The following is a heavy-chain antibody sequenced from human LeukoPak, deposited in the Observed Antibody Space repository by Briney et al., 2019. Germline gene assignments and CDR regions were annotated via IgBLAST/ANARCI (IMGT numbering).Heavy chain of an antibody. CDR3: ARTLEITFGGVIRYYYYGMDV. CDR1: GGSFSGYY. J-gene: IGHJ6*02. Sequence: SETLSLTCAVYGGSFSGYYWSWIRQPPGKGLEWIGEINHSGSTNYNPSLKSRVTISVDTSKNQFSLKLSSVTAADTAVYYCARTLEITFGGVIRYYYYGMDVWGQGTTVTVSS. V-gene: IGHV4-34*01. D-gene: IGHD3-16*02. CDR2: INHSGST.